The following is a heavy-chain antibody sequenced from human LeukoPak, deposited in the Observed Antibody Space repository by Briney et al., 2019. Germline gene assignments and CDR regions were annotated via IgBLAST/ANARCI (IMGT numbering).Heavy chain of an antibody. CDR3: ARLGENGLLTGYFYP. Sequence: ASVKVSCKASGYTFNDYCMHWVRQAPGQGLEWMGRINPDSGGTDYAQKFQGRVTMTRDTSISTAYMDLSRLRSDDTAVYYCARLGENGLLTGYFYPWGQGTLVTVSS. D-gene: IGHD3-9*01. V-gene: IGHV1-2*02. CDR2: INPDSGGT. J-gene: IGHJ5*02. CDR1: GYTFNDYC.